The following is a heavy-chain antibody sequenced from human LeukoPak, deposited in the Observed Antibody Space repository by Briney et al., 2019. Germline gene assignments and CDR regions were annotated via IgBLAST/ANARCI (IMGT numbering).Heavy chain of an antibody. Sequence: SETLSLTCTVSGYSISSGYYWGWIRQPPGKGLGWIVSIYHSGSTSYNPSFKSRVTISVDTSKTQFSLKLSSVTAADTAVYYCAREGEFSGGSANWFDHWGQGTLVTVSS. CDR1: GYSISSGYY. D-gene: IGHD2-15*01. J-gene: IGHJ5*02. CDR2: IYHSGST. V-gene: IGHV4-38-2*02. CDR3: AREGEFSGGSANWFDH.